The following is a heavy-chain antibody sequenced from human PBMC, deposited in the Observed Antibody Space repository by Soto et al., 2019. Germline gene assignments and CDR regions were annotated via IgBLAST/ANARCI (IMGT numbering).Heavy chain of an antibody. CDR2: INHSGST. CDR3: ASNSSGSPSRFDP. D-gene: IGHD3-10*01. Sequence: GSLRLSCAASGFTVSSNYMSWIRQPPGKGLEWIGEINHSGSTNYNPSLKSRVTISVDTSKNQFSLKLSSVTAADTAVYYCASNSSGSPSRFDPWGQGTLVTVSS. CDR1: GFTVSSNY. J-gene: IGHJ5*02. V-gene: IGHV4-34*01.